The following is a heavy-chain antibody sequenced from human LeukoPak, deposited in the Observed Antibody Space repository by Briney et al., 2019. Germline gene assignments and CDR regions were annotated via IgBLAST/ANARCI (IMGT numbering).Heavy chain of an antibody. CDR3: ASSATFDP. CDR2: IYHSGST. V-gene: IGHV4-38-2*02. J-gene: IGHJ5*02. Sequence: SETLSLTCTVSGYSISSGYYWGWIRQPPGKGLEWIGSIYHSGSTYYNPSLKSRVTISVDTSKNQFSLKLSSVAAADTAVYYCASSATFDPWGQGTLVTVSS. D-gene: IGHD3-10*01. CDR1: GYSISSGYY.